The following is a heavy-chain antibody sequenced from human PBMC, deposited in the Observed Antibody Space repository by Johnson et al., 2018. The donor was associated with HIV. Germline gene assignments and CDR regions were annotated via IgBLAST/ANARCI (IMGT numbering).Heavy chain of an antibody. CDR1: GFTVSNNY. Sequence: VQLVESGGGLVQPGGSLRLSCAASGFTVSNNYMNWVRQAPGKGLEWVSVIYSGGTTYYADSVKGRFTISRYNSKNTLYLQINSLRAEDTAVYYCARDLLSRAFDIWGQGTMVTVSS. CDR3: ARDLLSRAFDI. J-gene: IGHJ3*02. V-gene: IGHV3-53*04. CDR2: IYSGGTT.